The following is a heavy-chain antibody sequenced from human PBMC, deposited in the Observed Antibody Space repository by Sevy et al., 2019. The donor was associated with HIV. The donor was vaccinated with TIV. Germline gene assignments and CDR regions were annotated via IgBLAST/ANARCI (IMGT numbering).Heavy chain of an antibody. V-gene: IGHV3-53*01. J-gene: IGHJ3*02. D-gene: IGHD3-10*01. Sequence: GGSLRLSCAASGFTVSSNYMSWVRQAPGKGLEWVSVIYSGGSTYYADSVKGRFTISRDNSKNRLYLQMNSLRAEDTAVYYCARETYYYGSGSYREPAFDIWGQGTMVTVSS. CDR1: GFTVSSNY. CDR2: IYSGGST. CDR3: ARETYYYGSGSYREPAFDI.